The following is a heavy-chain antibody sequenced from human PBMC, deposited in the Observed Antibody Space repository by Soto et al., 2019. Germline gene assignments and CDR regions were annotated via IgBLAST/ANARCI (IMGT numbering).Heavy chain of an antibody. D-gene: IGHD7-27*01. J-gene: IGHJ4*02. Sequence: GTLRLSGAASGFSVSFSPMHWVRQGPGKGPEWVALISYDGTNKFYADSVKGRFTISRDNSKSTLYLQVDSLRPEDAAVYYCARDPKTSGGQHWAFNYFDSWGQGTLVTVS. CDR2: ISYDGTNK. V-gene: IGHV3-30-3*01. CDR3: ARDPKTSGGQHWAFNYFDS. CDR1: GFSVSFSP.